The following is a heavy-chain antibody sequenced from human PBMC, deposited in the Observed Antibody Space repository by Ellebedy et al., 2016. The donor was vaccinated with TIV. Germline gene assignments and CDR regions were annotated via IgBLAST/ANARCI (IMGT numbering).Heavy chain of an antibody. CDR3: ARRGSYGDYAVQINSWLDT. Sequence: GGSLRLSCAASGFSFRSYWMSWVRQAPGKGLEWVANIYQDGSDQYYVDSVKGRFTISRDNVNESLFLQMNSLRVEDTAVYYCARRGSYGDYAVQINSWLDTWGQGTLVTVSS. CDR1: GFSFRSYW. V-gene: IGHV3-7*01. D-gene: IGHD4-17*01. J-gene: IGHJ5*02. CDR2: IYQDGSDQ.